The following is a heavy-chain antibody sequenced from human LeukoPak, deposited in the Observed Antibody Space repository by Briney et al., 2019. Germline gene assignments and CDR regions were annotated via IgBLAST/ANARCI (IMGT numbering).Heavy chain of an antibody. J-gene: IGHJ6*01. D-gene: IGHD2-8*02. Sequence: SETLSLTCTVSGGSVSSGSYYWSWIRQPPGKGLEWIGYIYYSGSTNYSPSLRGRVTISFDTSKNEFSLNLRSVTAADTAVYYCARVRRQGHGLTVTTGGAYYYYITDVWGRGTTVTVSS. CDR2: IYYSGST. CDR3: ARVRRQGHGLTVTTGGAYYYYITDV. V-gene: IGHV4-61*01. CDR1: GGSVSSGSYY.